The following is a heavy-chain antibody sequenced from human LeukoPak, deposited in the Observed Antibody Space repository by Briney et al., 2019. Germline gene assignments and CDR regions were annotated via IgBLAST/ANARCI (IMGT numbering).Heavy chain of an antibody. J-gene: IGHJ3*02. CDR1: GYIFTTHW. D-gene: IGHD1-14*01. CDR2: IYPGDSDT. V-gene: IGHV5-51*01. Sequence: GEPLKISCKGSGYIFTTHWIGWVRQMPGKGLEWMGIIYPGDSDTTYSPSCQGQVTISADRSISTAYLQWSSLKASDTAMYYCAKRQVAGSGFTGAFDIWGQGTVVTVSS. CDR3: AKRQVAGSGFTGAFDI.